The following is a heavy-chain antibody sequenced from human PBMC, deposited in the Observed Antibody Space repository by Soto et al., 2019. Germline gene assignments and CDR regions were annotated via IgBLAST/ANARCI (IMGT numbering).Heavy chain of an antibody. Sequence: VQLVQSGAEVTEPGDSVRVSCEASGYTFTAYYIHWVRQAPGRVLEWMGWINPKFGDTTYAQDFQGRVSMTRDMSISTVYMELSRLTSDDTAIYYCARNLDYYYGPGSGNGHGFWGQGTTVTVFS. D-gene: IGHD3-10*01. V-gene: IGHV1-2*02. CDR3: ARNLDYYYGPGSGNGHGF. CDR1: GYTFTAYY. CDR2: INPKFGDT. J-gene: IGHJ6*02.